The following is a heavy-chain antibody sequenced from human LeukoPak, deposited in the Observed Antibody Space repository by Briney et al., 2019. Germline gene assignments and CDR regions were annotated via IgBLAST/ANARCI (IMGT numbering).Heavy chain of an antibody. CDR2: INHSGST. Sequence: PSETLSLTCAVYGGSFSGYYWSWIRQPPGKGLEWIGEINHSGSTNYNPSLKSRVTISVDTSKNQFSLKLSSVTAADTAVYYCAGCIVVVPAATIKGTTGFDPGGQGTLVTVSS. D-gene: IGHD2-2*01. J-gene: IGHJ5*02. CDR1: GGSFSGYY. CDR3: AGCIVVVPAATIKGTTGFDP. V-gene: IGHV4-34*01.